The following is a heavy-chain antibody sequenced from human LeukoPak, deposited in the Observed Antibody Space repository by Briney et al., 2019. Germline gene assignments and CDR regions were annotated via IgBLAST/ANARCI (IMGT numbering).Heavy chain of an antibody. CDR1: GYSISSGYY. J-gene: IGHJ4*02. V-gene: IGHV4-38-2*01. CDR2: IYHSGST. D-gene: IGHD3-3*01. CDR3: ARGQERIFGVVITPATFDY. Sequence: SETLSLTCAVSGYSISSGYYWGWIRQPPGKGLEWIGSIYHSGSTYYNPSLKSRVTISVDTSKNQFSLKLSSVTAADTAVYYCARGQERIFGVVITPATFDYWGQGTLVTVSS.